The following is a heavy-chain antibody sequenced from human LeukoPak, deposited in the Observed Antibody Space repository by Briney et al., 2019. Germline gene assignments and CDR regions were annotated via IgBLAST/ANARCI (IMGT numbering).Heavy chain of an antibody. Sequence: PGGSLRLSCAASGFSFITYSMTWVRQAPGKGLEWVASIREDGSQKSAVDSVRGRFTIARDNAKNSVYLQMDSLRAEDTAVYYCARGPTNGQAFDYWGQGTLVSVSS. CDR1: GFSFITYS. J-gene: IGHJ4*02. CDR2: IREDGSQK. V-gene: IGHV3-7*01. CDR3: ARGPTNGQAFDY. D-gene: IGHD2-8*01.